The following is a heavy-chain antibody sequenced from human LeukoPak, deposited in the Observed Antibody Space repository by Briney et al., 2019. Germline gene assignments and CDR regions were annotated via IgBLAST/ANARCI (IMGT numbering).Heavy chain of an antibody. CDR2: ISAYNGNT. V-gene: IGHV1-18*01. J-gene: IGHJ4*02. CDR1: GYTFTSYG. D-gene: IGHD5-12*01. Sequence: ASVKVSCRASGYTFTSYGINWVRQAPGQGLEWMGWISAYNGNTNYAQKLQGRVTMTTDTSTSTAYMELRSLRSDDTAVYYCARDDALVATGSFDYWGQGTLVTVSS. CDR3: ARDDALVATGSFDY.